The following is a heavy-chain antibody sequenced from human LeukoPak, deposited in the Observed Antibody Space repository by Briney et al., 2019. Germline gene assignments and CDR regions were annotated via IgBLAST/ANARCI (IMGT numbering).Heavy chain of an antibody. V-gene: IGHV3-23*01. J-gene: IGHJ6*03. CDR1: GFSFSSYA. CDR2: ISPSGDIT. D-gene: IGHD3-22*01. Sequence: GGSLRLSWATSGFSFSSYAMSWVRQAPGKGLEWVSGISPSGDITYYADSVKGRSTISRDNSKNTLYLQMNSLRAEDTAVYYCARDGSSSGYLSYYYYMDVWGKGTTVTISS. CDR3: ARDGSSSGYLSYYYYMDV.